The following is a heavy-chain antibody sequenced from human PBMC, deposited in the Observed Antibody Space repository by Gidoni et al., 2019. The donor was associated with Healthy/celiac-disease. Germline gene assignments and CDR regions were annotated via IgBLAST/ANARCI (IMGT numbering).Heavy chain of an antibody. CDR3: ARDAGFGELLAGFDY. V-gene: IGHV1-69*01. Sequence: LEWMGGIIPIFGTANYAQKFQGRVTITADESTSTAYMELSSLRSEDTAVYYCARDAGFGELLAGFDYWGQGTLVTVSS. D-gene: IGHD3-10*01. J-gene: IGHJ4*02. CDR2: IIPIFGTA.